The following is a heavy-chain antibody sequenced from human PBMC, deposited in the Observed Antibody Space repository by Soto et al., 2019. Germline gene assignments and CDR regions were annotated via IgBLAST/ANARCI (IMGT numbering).Heavy chain of an antibody. Sequence: QLQLQESGPGLVKPSETLSLTCTVSGGSISRSTYYWGWIRQPPGKGLEGIGSIYYSGSTYYNPSLKSRVTISVDTSKNQFSLKLSSVTAADTAVYFCVTNIEYSSSPFDPWGQGNLVTVSS. CDR2: IYYSGST. J-gene: IGHJ5*02. CDR1: GGSISRSTYY. CDR3: VTNIEYSSSPFDP. V-gene: IGHV4-39*01. D-gene: IGHD6-6*01.